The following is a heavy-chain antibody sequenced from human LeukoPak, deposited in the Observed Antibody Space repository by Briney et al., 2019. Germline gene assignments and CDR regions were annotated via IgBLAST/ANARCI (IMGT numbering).Heavy chain of an antibody. CDR1: GFTFSSYW. V-gene: IGHV3-74*01. D-gene: IGHD5-24*01. J-gene: IGHJ4*02. Sequence: GGSLRLSCAASGFTFSSYWMHWVRQAPGKGLVWVSRINSDGSSTSYADSVKGRFTISRDNAKNTLYLQMNSLRAEDTAVYYCARVKRWKAADQYYFDCWGQGTLVTVSS. CDR3: ARVKRWKAADQYYFDC. CDR2: INSDGSST.